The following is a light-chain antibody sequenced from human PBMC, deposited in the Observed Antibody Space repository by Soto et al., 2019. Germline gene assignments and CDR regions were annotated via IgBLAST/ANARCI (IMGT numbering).Light chain of an antibody. Sequence: EIVLTQSPATLSLSPGERATLSCRTSKSVSSYLAWYQQKPGQAPRLLIYDASNRATGIPARFSGSGSGTDFTLTISILEPEDFAVYYCQQRSHWPPAFGQGTKVEIK. CDR1: KSVSSY. J-gene: IGKJ2*01. V-gene: IGKV3-11*01. CDR2: DAS. CDR3: QQRSHWPPA.